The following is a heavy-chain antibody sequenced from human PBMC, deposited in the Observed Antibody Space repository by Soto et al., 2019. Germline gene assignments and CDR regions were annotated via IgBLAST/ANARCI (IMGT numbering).Heavy chain of an antibody. CDR1: GGSISSGGYS. CDR3: ARGPHTARFDY. Sequence: SGTLSLTCAVSGGSISSGGYSWSWIRQPPGKGLEWIGYMHQSGSAYYNPSLKSRVTISVDRSKNQFSLNLNSVTAADTAVYYCARGPHTARFDYWGQGILVTVSS. J-gene: IGHJ4*02. V-gene: IGHV4-30-2*01. CDR2: MHQSGSA.